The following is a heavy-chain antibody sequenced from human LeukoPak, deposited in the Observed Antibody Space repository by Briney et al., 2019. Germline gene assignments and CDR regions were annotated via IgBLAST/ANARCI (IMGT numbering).Heavy chain of an antibody. J-gene: IGHJ5*02. CDR3: AKDAPRYSFWFDP. CDR2: ISRNSDSV. Sequence: GGSLRLSCAASGFTFDDYAMHWVRQAPGKGLEWVSAISRNSDSVGYADSVKGRFTISRDNSKNTLYLQMNSLRAEDTAVYYCAKDAPRYSFWFDPWGQGTLVTVSS. CDR1: GFTFDDYA. V-gene: IGHV3-9*01. D-gene: IGHD1-14*01.